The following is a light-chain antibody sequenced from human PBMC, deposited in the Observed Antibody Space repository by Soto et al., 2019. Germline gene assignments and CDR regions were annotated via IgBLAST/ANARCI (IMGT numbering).Light chain of an antibody. V-gene: IGKV1-5*01. CDR2: GAS. CDR1: QSVGTW. J-gene: IGKJ1*01. CDR3: QQYNRNTWS. Sequence: DIQMTQSPSTLSASVGGRVTITCRASQSVGTWVAWYQQKPGKAPKLLIYGASNLESGVPSRFSGSGSGTEFTLTITTLQSGDFATYFCQQYNRNTWSFXPGTKVDIK.